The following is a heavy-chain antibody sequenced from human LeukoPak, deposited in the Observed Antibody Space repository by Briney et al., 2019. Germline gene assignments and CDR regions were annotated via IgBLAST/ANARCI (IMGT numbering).Heavy chain of an antibody. CDR3: ARPMTGTGLTYYYYGMDI. V-gene: IGHV1-2*02. D-gene: IGHD1-1*01. CDR2: INPNSGGT. Sequence: ASVKVSCKASGYTFTGYYLHWVRQAPGQGLEWLGCINPNSGGTHYAQKFQGRVTVTRDTSISTAYMELNSLRSEDTALYYCARPMTGTGLTYYYYGMDIWGQRTTVTVAS. CDR1: GYTFTGYY. J-gene: IGHJ6*02.